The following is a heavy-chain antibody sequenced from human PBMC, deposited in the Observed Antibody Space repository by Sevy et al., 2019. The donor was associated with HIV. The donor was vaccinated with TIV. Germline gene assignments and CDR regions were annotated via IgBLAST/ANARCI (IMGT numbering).Heavy chain of an antibody. CDR3: AKESGSYYDFWSGHDAFDI. V-gene: IGHV3-30*18. Sequence: GGSLRLSCAASGFTFSSYGMHWVRQAPGKGLEWVAVISYAGSSKYYADSMKGRLDISRDNSKNTLYLQINSLRAEDRAVYYCAKESGSYYDFWSGHDAFDIWGQGTMVTVSS. CDR1: GFTFSSYG. J-gene: IGHJ3*02. CDR2: ISYAGSSK. D-gene: IGHD3-3*01.